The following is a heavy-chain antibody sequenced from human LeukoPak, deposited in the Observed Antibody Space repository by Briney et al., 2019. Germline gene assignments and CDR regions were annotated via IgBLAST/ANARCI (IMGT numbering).Heavy chain of an antibody. CDR1: GYTFTGYY. V-gene: IGHV1-69*04. Sequence: SVKVSCKTSGYTFTGYYMHWVRQAPGQGLEWMGRIIPILGIANYAQKFQGRVTITADKSTSTAYMELSSLRSEDTAVYYCARDLGYCSGGSCYNWFDPWGQGTLVTVSS. D-gene: IGHD2-15*01. CDR3: ARDLGYCSGGSCYNWFDP. CDR2: IIPILGIA. J-gene: IGHJ5*02.